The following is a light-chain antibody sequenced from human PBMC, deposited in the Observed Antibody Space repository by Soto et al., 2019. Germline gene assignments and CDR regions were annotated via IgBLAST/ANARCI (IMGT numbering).Light chain of an antibody. CDR1: SSNIGNNY. CDR3: ATWDGSLPGEV. J-gene: IGLJ2*01. CDR2: DNN. V-gene: IGLV1-51*01. Sequence: QSVLTQSPSVSAAPGQKVTISCSGSSSNIGNNYVSWYQQLLGTAPNLLIYDNNKRPSWIPDRLSGATSGTSGTLDITGLQTGDEADYYCATWDGSLPGEVFGGGTKVTVL.